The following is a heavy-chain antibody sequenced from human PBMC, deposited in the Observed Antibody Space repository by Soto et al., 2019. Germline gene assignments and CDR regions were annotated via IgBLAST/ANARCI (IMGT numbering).Heavy chain of an antibody. V-gene: IGHV1-69*08. CDR2: IIPILGIA. Sequence: QVQLVQSGAEVKKPGSSVKVSCKASGGTFSSYTISWVRQAPGQGLEWMGRIIPILGIANYAQQFQGRVTITADKSTSTAYMELSSRRSEDTAVYYCAREGYYYDSSGYSARLYYFDYWGQGTLVTVSS. CDR3: AREGYYYDSSGYSARLYYFDY. D-gene: IGHD3-22*01. CDR1: GGTFSSYT. J-gene: IGHJ4*02.